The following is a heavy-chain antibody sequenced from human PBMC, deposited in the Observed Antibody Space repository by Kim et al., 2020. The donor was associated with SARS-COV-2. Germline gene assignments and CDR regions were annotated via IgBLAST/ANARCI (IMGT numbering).Heavy chain of an antibody. J-gene: IGHJ4*02. CDR1: GFTFTSSA. Sequence: SVKVSCKASGFTFTSSAVQWVRQARGQRLEWIGWIVVGSGNTNYAQKFQERVTITRDMSTSTAYMELSSLRSEDTAVYYCAAITIVGATPDYWGQGTLVTVSS. CDR3: AAITIVGATPDY. D-gene: IGHD1-26*01. V-gene: IGHV1-58*01. CDR2: IVVGSGNT.